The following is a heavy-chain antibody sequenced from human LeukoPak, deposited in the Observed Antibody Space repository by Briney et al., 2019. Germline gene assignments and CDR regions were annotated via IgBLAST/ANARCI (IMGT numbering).Heavy chain of an antibody. CDR1: GYTFSSFG. Sequence: ASVKVSCKASGYTFSSFGISWVRQAPGQGLEWMGWISADTGNTNYAQKLQGRVTMTADTSTSTAYMELRSLRSDDTAVYFCARDSMIMFGGVIVPVTFDPWGQGTLVTVSS. CDR3: ARDSMIMFGGVIVPVTFDP. J-gene: IGHJ5*02. CDR2: ISADTGNT. V-gene: IGHV1-18*01. D-gene: IGHD3-16*02.